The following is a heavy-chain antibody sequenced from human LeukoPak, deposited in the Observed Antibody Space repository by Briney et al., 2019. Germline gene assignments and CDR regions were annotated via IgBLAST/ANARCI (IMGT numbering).Heavy chain of an antibody. J-gene: IGHJ4*02. D-gene: IGHD4-17*01. Sequence: PSETLSLTCTVSGGSISSSYWSWIRQPPGKGLEWIVNIYYSGSTNYNPSLKSRVTISVDTSKNQFSLRLSSVTAADTAVYYCARDDYGDFFFDSWGQGTLVTVSS. V-gene: IGHV4-59*01. CDR1: GGSISSSY. CDR3: ARDDYGDFFFDS. CDR2: IYYSGST.